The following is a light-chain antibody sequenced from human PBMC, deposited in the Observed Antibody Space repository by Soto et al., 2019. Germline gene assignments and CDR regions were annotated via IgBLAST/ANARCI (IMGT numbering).Light chain of an antibody. CDR3: QQYDSYST. CDR1: QIIDGR. J-gene: IGKJ1*01. Sequence: DIQMTQSPSTLSASVGDRVTITCRASQIIDGRLAWYQQKPGKAPKLLIYKASRLESGVPSRFRGSGSGTEFTLTISSLQPDDFETYYCQQYDSYSTFGQGTKVEIK. V-gene: IGKV1-5*03. CDR2: KAS.